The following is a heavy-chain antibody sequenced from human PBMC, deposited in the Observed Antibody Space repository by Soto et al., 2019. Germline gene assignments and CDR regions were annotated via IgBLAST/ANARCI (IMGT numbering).Heavy chain of an antibody. V-gene: IGHV3-21*01. CDR3: ARDMARRQLAKNWFDP. J-gene: IGHJ5*02. D-gene: IGHD6-13*01. CDR1: GFTFSSYS. CDR2: ISSSSSYI. Sequence: GGSLRLSCAASGFTFSSYSMNWVRQAPGKGLEWVSSISSSSSYIYYADSVKGRFTISRDNAKNSLYLQMNSLRAEDTAVYYCARDMARRQLAKNWFDPWGQGTLVTVS.